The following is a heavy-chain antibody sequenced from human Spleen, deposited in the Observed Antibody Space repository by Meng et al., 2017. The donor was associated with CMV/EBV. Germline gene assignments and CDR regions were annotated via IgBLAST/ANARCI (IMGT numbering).Heavy chain of an antibody. CDR3: ARVRSAYYADDAFEI. D-gene: IGHD3-22*01. CDR2: MNPNNGGT. J-gene: IGHJ3*02. Sequence: ASVKVSCKASGYTFTGYYMHWVRQAPGQGLEWMGWMNPNNGGTNYAQKFQGRVTMTRDTSISTAYMELSRLRSGDTAVYFCARVRSAYYADDAFEIWGQGTMVTVSS. CDR1: GYTFTGYY. V-gene: IGHV1-2*02.